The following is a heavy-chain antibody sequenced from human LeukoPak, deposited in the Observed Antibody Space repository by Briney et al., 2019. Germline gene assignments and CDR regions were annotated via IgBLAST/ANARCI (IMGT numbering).Heavy chain of an antibody. V-gene: IGHV1-18*01. Sequence: ASVKVSCKASGYTFTSYAMNWVRQAPGQGLEWMGWISAYNGNTNYAQKLQGRVTMTTDTSTSTAYMELRSLRSDDTAVYYCARVDIAVAGRELADYWGQGTLVTVSS. D-gene: IGHD6-19*01. CDR1: GYTFTSYA. J-gene: IGHJ4*02. CDR3: ARVDIAVAGRELADY. CDR2: ISAYNGNT.